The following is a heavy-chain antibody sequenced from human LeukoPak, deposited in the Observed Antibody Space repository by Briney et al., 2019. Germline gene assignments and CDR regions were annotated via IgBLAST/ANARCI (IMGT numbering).Heavy chain of an antibody. J-gene: IGHJ5*02. V-gene: IGHV1-69*13. CDR2: IIPIFGTA. CDR1: GGTFSSYA. CDR3: ARVAYPYYDILTGWNWFDP. Sequence: ASVKVSCKASGGTFSSYAISWVRQAPGQGLEWMGGIIPIFGTANYAQKFQGRVTITADESTSTAYMELSSLRSEDTAVYYCARVAYPYYDILTGWNWFDPWGQGTLVTVSS. D-gene: IGHD3-9*01.